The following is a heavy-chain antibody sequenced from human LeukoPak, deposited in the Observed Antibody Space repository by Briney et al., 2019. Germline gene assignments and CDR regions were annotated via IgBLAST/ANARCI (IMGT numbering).Heavy chain of an antibody. CDR2: VFYSGST. J-gene: IGHJ4*02. D-gene: IGHD3-16*01. Sequence: SETLSLICTVFGGSISTFHWSWFGQPPGKGPEWIAYVFYSGSTDYSPSLKSRATISVDTSMNQFSLSLSSVTAADTAIYYCARAVISFGGTVAKGFDCWGQGTLVTVSS. V-gene: IGHV4-59*01. CDR3: ARAVISFGGTVAKGFDC. CDR1: GGSISTFH.